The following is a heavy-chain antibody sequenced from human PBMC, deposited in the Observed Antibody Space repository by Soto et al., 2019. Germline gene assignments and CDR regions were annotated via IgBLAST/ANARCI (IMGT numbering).Heavy chain of an antibody. D-gene: IGHD6-19*01. CDR1: GGSISSYY. CDR2: IYHGGTT. CDR3: ARVHVMVVAGSTFDY. Sequence: PSETLSLTCSVSGGSISSYYWSWIRQPPGKGPEWIASIYHGGTTFYNPSLKSRITISVDTSNNQFSLKLTSVTAADTAVYYCARVHVMVVAGSTFDYWGQGTLVTVSS. J-gene: IGHJ4*02. V-gene: IGHV4-59*08.